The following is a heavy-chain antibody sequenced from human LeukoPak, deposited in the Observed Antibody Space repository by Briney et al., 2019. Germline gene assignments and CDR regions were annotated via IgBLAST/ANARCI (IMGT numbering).Heavy chain of an antibody. CDR3: ARGPEYYDFWSGYYYYGMDV. CDR1: GYTFTIYG. CDR2: ISAYNGNT. D-gene: IGHD3-3*01. V-gene: IGHV1-18*01. Sequence: ASVTVSFTSSGYTFTIYGISWVRQAPGQGLEWMGWISAYNGNTNYAQKLQGRVTMTTDTSTSTAYMELRSLRSDDTAVYYCARGPEYYDFWSGYYYYGMDVWGQGTTVTVSS. J-gene: IGHJ6*02.